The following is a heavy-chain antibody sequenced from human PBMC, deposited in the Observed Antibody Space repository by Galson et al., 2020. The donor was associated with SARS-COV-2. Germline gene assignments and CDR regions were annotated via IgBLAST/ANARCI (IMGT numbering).Heavy chain of an antibody. CDR1: GFTFTDYW. CDR3: ARERPAFWYFDL. Sequence: GESLKISCAASGFTFTDYWMSWLRQAPGKGLEWVANIHQSGGEKYYADSVKGRFTISRDNAKNSLFLHMDILTGEDTATYYCARERPAFWYFDLWGRGSSVTVSS. V-gene: IGHV3-7*03. J-gene: IGHJ2*01. CDR2: IHQSGGEK.